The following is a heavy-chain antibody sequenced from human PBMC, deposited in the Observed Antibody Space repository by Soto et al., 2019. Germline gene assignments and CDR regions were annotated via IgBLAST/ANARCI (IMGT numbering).Heavy chain of an antibody. V-gene: IGHV4-4*07. Sequence: PSETLSLTCTVSGGSISSYYWSWIRQPAGKGLEWIGRIYTSGSTNYKPSLKSRVTLSVDTSKNQFSLKLSSLTAADTAVYYCARAHDYGDYVGHWFDPWGQGTLVTVSS. CDR1: GGSISSYY. D-gene: IGHD4-17*01. CDR2: IYTSGST. J-gene: IGHJ5*02. CDR3: ARAHDYGDYVGHWFDP.